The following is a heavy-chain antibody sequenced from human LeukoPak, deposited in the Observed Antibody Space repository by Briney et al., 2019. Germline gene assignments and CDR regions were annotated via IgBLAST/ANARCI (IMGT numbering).Heavy chain of an antibody. Sequence: PSETLSLTCTVSGGSISSYYWSWIRQPAGRGLEWIGRIYTSGSTNYNPSLKSRVTMSVDTSKNQFSLKLSSVTAADTAVYYCAREVRGRYYDSSGYYQTSYNWFDPWGQGTLVTVSS. D-gene: IGHD3-22*01. CDR3: AREVRGRYYDSSGYYQTSYNWFDP. V-gene: IGHV4-4*07. CDR2: IYTSGST. CDR1: GGSISSYY. J-gene: IGHJ5*02.